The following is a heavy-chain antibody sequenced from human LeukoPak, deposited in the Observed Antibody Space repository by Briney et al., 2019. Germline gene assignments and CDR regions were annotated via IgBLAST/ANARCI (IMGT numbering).Heavy chain of an antibody. CDR2: ISAYNGNT. CDR1: GYTFTSYG. J-gene: IGHJ6*02. D-gene: IGHD2-2*01. Sequence: VASVKVSCKASGYTFTSYGISWVRQAPGQGLEWMGWISAYNGNTNYAQKLQGRVTMTTDTSTSTAYMELRSLRSDDTAVYYCARELSYCSSTSCPTNYGMDVWGQGTTVTVSS. V-gene: IGHV1-18*01. CDR3: ARELSYCSSTSCPTNYGMDV.